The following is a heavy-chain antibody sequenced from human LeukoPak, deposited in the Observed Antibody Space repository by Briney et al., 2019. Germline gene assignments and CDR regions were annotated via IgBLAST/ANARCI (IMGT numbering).Heavy chain of an antibody. J-gene: IGHJ4*02. CDR3: ARGVYDILTGYYLYFDY. Sequence: ETLSLTCTVSGGSISSYYWSWIRQPPGKGLEWIGYIYYSGSTNYNPSLKSRVTISVDTSKNQFSLKLSSVTAADTAVYYCARGVYDILTGYYLYFDYWGQGTLVTVSS. CDR2: IYYSGST. CDR1: GGSISSYY. V-gene: IGHV4-59*01. D-gene: IGHD3-9*01.